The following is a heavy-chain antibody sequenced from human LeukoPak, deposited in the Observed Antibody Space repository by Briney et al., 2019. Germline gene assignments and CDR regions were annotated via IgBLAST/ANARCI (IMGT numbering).Heavy chain of an antibody. D-gene: IGHD3-10*01. Sequence: SQTLSLTCTVSGVSISSDSYYWGWIRHPAGKGLEWVVRIYTSGITNYNPSLKSRVTISVETSKNQFSLKLSSVTAADTAVYYCARDRPDMVRGVIKVYYYYYMDVWGKGTTVTVSS. CDR3: ARDRPDMVRGVIKVYYYYYMDV. J-gene: IGHJ6*03. CDR2: IYTSGIT. CDR1: GVSISSDSYY. V-gene: IGHV4-61*02.